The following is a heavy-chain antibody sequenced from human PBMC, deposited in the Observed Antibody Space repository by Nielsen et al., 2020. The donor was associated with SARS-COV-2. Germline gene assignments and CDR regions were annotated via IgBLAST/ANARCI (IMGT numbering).Heavy chain of an antibody. CDR2: TYYRSKWYN. J-gene: IGHJ6*03. CDR3: ARAGVAYGDYYYYYYTDV. D-gene: IGHD4-17*01. CDR1: GDSVSSSSAA. Sequence: SCAIFGDSVSSSSAAWNWIRQSPSRGLEWLGRTYYRSKWYNDYAVSVKSRITINPDTPKNQFSLHLNSVTPEDKAVYYCARAGVAYGDYYYYYYTDVWGKGTTVTVSS. V-gene: IGHV6-1*01.